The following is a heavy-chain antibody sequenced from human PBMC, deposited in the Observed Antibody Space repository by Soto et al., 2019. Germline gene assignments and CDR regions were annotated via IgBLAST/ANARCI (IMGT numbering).Heavy chain of an antibody. CDR3: ARDFVSTIGDFDY. CDR2: VNPNSGAT. J-gene: IGHJ4*01. V-gene: IGHV1-2*02. CDR1: GYTFTGYY. Sequence: QVQLVQSGAEVKKPGASVKVCCKASGYTFTGYYIHWVRQAPGQGLEWVGWVNPNSGATNYAQKFQGRVTMTRGTSISTAYMELSRLTSDDTAVYYCARDFVSTIGDFDYWGQGTLVTVSS. D-gene: IGHD5-12*01.